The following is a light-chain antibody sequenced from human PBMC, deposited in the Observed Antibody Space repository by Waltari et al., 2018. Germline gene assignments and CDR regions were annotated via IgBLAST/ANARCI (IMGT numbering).Light chain of an antibody. V-gene: IGKV3-11*01. Sequence: EIVLTQSPATLSLSTGERATLSCRASQNVNSYLIWYQQKPGQAPRLLIYDAFNRATGIPARFSGSGSGTDFTLTISSLEPEDFADYYCQQRANWPITFGQGTRLEIK. CDR3: QQRANWPIT. CDR2: DAF. J-gene: IGKJ5*01. CDR1: QNVNSY.